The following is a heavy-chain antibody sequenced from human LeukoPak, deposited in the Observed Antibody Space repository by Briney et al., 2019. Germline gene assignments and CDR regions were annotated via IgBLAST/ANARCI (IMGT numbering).Heavy chain of an antibody. Sequence: PSGTLSLTCAVSGGSISSSNWWSWVRQPPGKGLEWIGEIYHSGSTNYNPSLKSRVTISVDTSKNQFSLKLSSVTAANTAVYYCARGYSNYFPFDYWGQGTLVTVSS. CDR3: ARGYSNYFPFDY. CDR2: IYHSGST. V-gene: IGHV4-4*02. D-gene: IGHD4-11*01. CDR1: GGSISSSNW. J-gene: IGHJ4*02.